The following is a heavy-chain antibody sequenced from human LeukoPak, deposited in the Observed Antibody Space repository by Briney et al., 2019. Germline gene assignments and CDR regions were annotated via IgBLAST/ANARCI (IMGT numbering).Heavy chain of an antibody. J-gene: IGHJ4*02. CDR1: GFTFSSYA. CDR3: ARGSAAWL. CDR2: ISYDGSNK. Sequence: GGSLRLSCAASGFTFSSYAMHWVRQAPGKGLEWVAVISYDGSNKYYADSVKGRFTISRDNSKNTLYLQMNSLRAEDTAVYYCARGSAAWLWGQGTLVTVSS. V-gene: IGHV3-30-3*01. D-gene: IGHD5-24*01.